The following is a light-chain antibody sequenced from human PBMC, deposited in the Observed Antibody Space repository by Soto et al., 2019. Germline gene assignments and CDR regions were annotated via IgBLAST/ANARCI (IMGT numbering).Light chain of an antibody. CDR2: GAY. J-gene: IGKJ1*01. CDR3: QQYGSSGT. CDR1: QSVSNNY. V-gene: IGKV3-20*01. Sequence: VLTQSPATLSLSPGERATLSCRASQSVSNNYLAWYQQKPGQAPRLLIYGAYNRATGIADRFSGSGSGTDFPITISRLGPDDSAVYYCQQYGSSGTFGYGTMVEIK.